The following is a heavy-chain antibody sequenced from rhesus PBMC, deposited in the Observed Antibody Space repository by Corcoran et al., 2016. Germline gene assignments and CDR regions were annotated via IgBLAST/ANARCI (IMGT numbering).Heavy chain of an antibody. D-gene: IGHD6-37*01. CDR1: GYTFTDYY. CDR3: ARAAGGDDY. Sequence: QVQLVQSGAEVKKPGSSIKVSCKASGYTFTDYYMHWVRQAPGQGLEWMGKTNPRTGGTNYAQKFQGRVTMTRDTSTNTVYMDLSSLRSEDTAVYYCARAAGGDDYWGQGVLVTVSS. V-gene: IGHV1-138*01. CDR2: TNPRTGGT. J-gene: IGHJ4*01.